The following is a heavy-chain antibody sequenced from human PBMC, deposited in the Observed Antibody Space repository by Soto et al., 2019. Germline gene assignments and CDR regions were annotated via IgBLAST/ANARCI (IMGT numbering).Heavy chain of an antibody. CDR1: GFTFSSYA. D-gene: IGHD3-3*01. V-gene: IGHV3-30-3*01. CDR2: ISYDGSNK. Sequence: GGSLRLSCAASGFTFSSYAMHWVRQAPGKGLEWVAVISYDGSNKYYADSVKGRFTISRDNSKNTLYLQMNSLRAEDTAVYYCARDLLRFLEWLSPFGYWGQGTLVTVSS. CDR3: ARDLLRFLEWLSPFGY. J-gene: IGHJ4*02.